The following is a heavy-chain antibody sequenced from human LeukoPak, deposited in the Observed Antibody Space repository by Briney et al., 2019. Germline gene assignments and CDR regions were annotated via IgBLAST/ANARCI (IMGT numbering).Heavy chain of an antibody. CDR1: GGSFSGYY. V-gene: IGHV4-34*01. Sequence: PSETLSLTCAVYGGSFSGYYWSWIRQPPGKGLEWIGEINHSGSTNYNPSLKSRVTISVDTSKNQFSLKLSSVTAADTAVYYCARWVYGPGVFDYWGQGTLVTVSS. J-gene: IGHJ4*02. CDR3: ARWVYGPGVFDY. CDR2: INHSGST. D-gene: IGHD3-10*01.